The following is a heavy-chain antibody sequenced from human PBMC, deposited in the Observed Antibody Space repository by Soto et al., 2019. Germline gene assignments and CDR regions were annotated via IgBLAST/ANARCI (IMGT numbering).Heavy chain of an antibody. D-gene: IGHD2-21*01. CDR1: GFTFDDYA. Sequence: GGSLRLSCAASGFTFDDYAMHWVRHAPGKGLEWVSLFSWDGGSTYYADSVKGRFTISRDNSKNSLYLQMNSLRAEDTALYYCAKGSGPRLAYYGMDVWGQGTTVTVSS. CDR3: AKGSGPRLAYYGMDV. J-gene: IGHJ6*02. V-gene: IGHV3-43D*04. CDR2: FSWDGGST.